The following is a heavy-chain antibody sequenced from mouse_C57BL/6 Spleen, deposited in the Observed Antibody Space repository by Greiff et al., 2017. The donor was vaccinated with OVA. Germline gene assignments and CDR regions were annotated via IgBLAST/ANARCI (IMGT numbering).Heavy chain of an antibody. CDR3: ASDGYGNYFDY. CDR1: GYTFTDYY. CDR2: IYPGSGNT. V-gene: IGHV1-76*01. J-gene: IGHJ2*01. Sequence: VQLQQSGAELVRPGASVKLSCKASGYTFTDYYINWVKQRPGQGLEWIARIYPGSGNTYYNEKFKGKATLTAEKSSSTAYMQLSSLTSEDSAVYFCASDGYGNYFDYWGQGTTLTVSS. D-gene: IGHD2-10*02.